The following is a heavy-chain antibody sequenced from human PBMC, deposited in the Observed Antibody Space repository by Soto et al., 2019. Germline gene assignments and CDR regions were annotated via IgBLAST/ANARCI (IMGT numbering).Heavy chain of an antibody. CDR3: ARRYGPGFDY. J-gene: IGHJ4*02. D-gene: IGHD4-17*01. CDR2: IYYSGST. V-gene: IGHV4-59*08. CDR1: GGSISSYY. Sequence: QVQLQESGPGLVKPSETLSLTCTVSGGSISSYYWSWIRQPPGKGLEWIGYIYYSGSTNYNPSLKRRVTRTVDTSKTQSPLKRSSVTAADTAVYYCARRYGPGFDYWGQGTLVTVSS.